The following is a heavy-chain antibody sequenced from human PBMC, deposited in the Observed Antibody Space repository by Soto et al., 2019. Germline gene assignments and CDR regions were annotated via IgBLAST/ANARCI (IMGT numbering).Heavy chain of an antibody. J-gene: IGHJ4*02. D-gene: IGHD6-13*01. Sequence: EVQLLESGGGLVQPGGSLRLSCTASGFTFSSYAMSWVRQAPGKGLEWVSAISGSGGSTYYADSVKGRFTIFRDNSKNTLYLQMNSLRAEDTAVYYCAKCSAAGLVVYYFDYWGQGTLVTVSS. CDR1: GFTFSSYA. V-gene: IGHV3-23*01. CDR2: ISGSGGST. CDR3: AKCSAAGLVVYYFDY.